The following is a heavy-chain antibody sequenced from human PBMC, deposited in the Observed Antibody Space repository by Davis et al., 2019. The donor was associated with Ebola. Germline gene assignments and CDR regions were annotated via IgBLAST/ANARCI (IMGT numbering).Heavy chain of an antibody. CDR2: INPNSGGT. D-gene: IGHD1-26*01. Sequence: ASVKVSCKASGYTFTSYDINWVRQATGQGLEWMGWINPNSGGTNYAQKFQGRVTMTRNTSISTAYMELSSLRSEDTAVYYCARSYGATRGLDYWGQGTLVTVSS. CDR3: ARSYGATRGLDY. CDR1: GYTFTSYD. V-gene: IGHV1-8*01. J-gene: IGHJ4*02.